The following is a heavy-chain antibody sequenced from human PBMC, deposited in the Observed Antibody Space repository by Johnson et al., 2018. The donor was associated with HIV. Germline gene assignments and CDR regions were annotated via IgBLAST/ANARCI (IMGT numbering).Heavy chain of an antibody. D-gene: IGHD3-16*02. CDR1: GFTFSSYA. CDR2: ISYDGSNQ. J-gene: IGHJ3*01. CDR3: ARDFGLGELSYETVDAFDF. Sequence: QMQLVESGGGVVQPGRSLRVSCGASGFTFSSYAMHWVHQAPGKGLEWVAVISYDGSNQYYADSVKGRFTISRDNSKNTLYLQMNSLTTEDTAVYSCARDFGLGELSYETVDAFDFWGPGTLVTVSS. V-gene: IGHV3-30*04.